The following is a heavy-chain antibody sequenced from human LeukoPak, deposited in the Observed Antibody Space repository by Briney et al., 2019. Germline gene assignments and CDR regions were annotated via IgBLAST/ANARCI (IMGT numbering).Heavy chain of an antibody. J-gene: IGHJ6*03. Sequence: PSETLSLTCTVSGGSISSYYWSWIRQPAGQGLEWIGRIYTSGSTNYNPSLKSRVTMSVDTSKNQFSLKLSSVTAADTAVYYCARGQVYYGSGSYYHYYYYYYMDVWGKGTTVTVSS. CDR2: IYTSGST. V-gene: IGHV4-4*07. CDR1: GGSISSYY. CDR3: ARGQVYYGSGSYYHYYYYYYMDV. D-gene: IGHD3-10*01.